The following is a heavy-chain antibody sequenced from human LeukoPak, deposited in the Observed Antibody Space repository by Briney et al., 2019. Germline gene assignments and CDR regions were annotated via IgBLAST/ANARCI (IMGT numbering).Heavy chain of an antibody. CDR2: INPSCGST. CDR3: ARGSYCSSTSCYYLGY. V-gene: IGHV1-46*01. CDR1: GYTFTSYY. D-gene: IGHD2-2*01. J-gene: IGHJ4*02. Sequence: ASVRVSCKASGYTFTSYYMHWVRQAPGQGLEWVGIINPSCGSTSYAQKFQGRVTMTRNTSISTAYMELSSLRSEDTAVYYCARGSYCSSTSCYYLGYWGQGTLVTVSS.